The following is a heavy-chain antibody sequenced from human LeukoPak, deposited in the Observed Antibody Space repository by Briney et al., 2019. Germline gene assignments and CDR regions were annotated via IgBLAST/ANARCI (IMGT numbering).Heavy chain of an antibody. J-gene: IGHJ5*02. CDR1: GGSISSSSYY. D-gene: IGHD2-2*03. CDR2: IYYSGST. Sequence: PSETLSLTCTVSGGSISSSSYYWGWLRQPPGKGLEWVGSIYYSGSTYYNPSLKSRVTISVDTSKNQFSLKLSSVTAADTAVYYCARRDGYCSSTSCHNWFDPWGQGTLVTVSS. V-gene: IGHV4-39*01. CDR3: ARRDGYCSSTSCHNWFDP.